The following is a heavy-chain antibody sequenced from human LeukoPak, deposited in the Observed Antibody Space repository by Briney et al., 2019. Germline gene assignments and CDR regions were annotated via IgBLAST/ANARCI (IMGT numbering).Heavy chain of an antibody. CDR2: ISSKGGST. CDR1: GFTFSSYD. V-gene: IGHV3-64*01. Sequence: GGSLRLSCAASGFTFSSYDMHWFRQAPGKGLEYVSAISSKGGSTYYANSVKGRFTISRDNSKNTLYLQMGSLRAEDMAVYYCERNRYSGHDYWGQGTLVTVSS. CDR3: ERNRYSGHDY. D-gene: IGHD5-12*01. J-gene: IGHJ4*02.